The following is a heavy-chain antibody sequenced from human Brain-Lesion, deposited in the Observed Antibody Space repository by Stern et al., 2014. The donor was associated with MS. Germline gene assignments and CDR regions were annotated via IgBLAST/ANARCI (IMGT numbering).Heavy chain of an antibody. CDR2: IYASGTT. V-gene: IGHV3-53*04. Sequence: MQLVQSGGGLVQPGGSLRLSCAASGLTVANEYMSWVRQAPGKGPEWVSLIYASGTTAYADSVKGRFIISRHNSENTLSLQMNSLRPEDTAVYYCARGGGDDDDYYGLDVWGPGTTVTVSS. CDR1: GLTVANEY. CDR3: ARGGGDDDDYYGLDV. J-gene: IGHJ6*02. D-gene: IGHD5-12*01.